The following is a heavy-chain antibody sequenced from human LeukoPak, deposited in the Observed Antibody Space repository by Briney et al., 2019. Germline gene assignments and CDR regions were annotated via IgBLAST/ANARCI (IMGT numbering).Heavy chain of an antibody. CDR1: GXTFTSYY. J-gene: IGHJ5*02. V-gene: IGHV1-46*01. Sequence: GESLKISFKGSGXTFTSYYMHWVRQAPGQGLEWMGIINPSGGSTSYAQKFQGRVTMTRDTSTSTVYMELSSLRSEDTAVYYCARGGCTNGVCYPRYNWFDPWGQGTLVTVSS. D-gene: IGHD2-8*01. CDR3: ARGGCTNGVCYPRYNWFDP. CDR2: INPSGGST.